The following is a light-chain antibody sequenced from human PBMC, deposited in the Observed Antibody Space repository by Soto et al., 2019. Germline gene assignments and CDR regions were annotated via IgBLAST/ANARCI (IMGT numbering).Light chain of an antibody. CDR2: DAS. J-gene: IGKJ1*01. CDR3: QQYGSSPPRWT. CDR1: QIVSSSY. Sequence: EIMLTQSPATLSLSPWERATLSCLASQIVSSSYLAWYQQKPGLAPRLLIYDASSRATGIPDRFSGSGSGTDFTLTISRLEPEDFAVYYCQQYGSSPPRWTFGQGTKVDI. V-gene: IGKV3D-20*01.